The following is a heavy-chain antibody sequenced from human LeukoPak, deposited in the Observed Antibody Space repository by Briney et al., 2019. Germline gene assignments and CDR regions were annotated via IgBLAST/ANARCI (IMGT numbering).Heavy chain of an antibody. Sequence: GGSLRLSCAASGFTFSNYGMHWVRQAPGKGLEWVAFIRYDGSNKYYADSVKGRFTISRDNSKNTLYLQMNSLRAEDTAVYYCVRSRQAYDSSGYYADYWGQGTLVTVSS. J-gene: IGHJ4*02. D-gene: IGHD3-22*01. CDR2: IRYDGSNK. CDR1: GFTFSNYG. CDR3: VRSRQAYDSSGYYADY. V-gene: IGHV3-30*02.